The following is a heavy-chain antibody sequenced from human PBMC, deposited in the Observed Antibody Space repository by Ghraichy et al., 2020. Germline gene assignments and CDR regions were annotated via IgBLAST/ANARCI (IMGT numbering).Heavy chain of an antibody. CDR3: AKSGTSRWYFDL. D-gene: IGHD1-14*01. Sequence: SETLSLTCTVSGDSISATTLYWAWIRQAPGMRLEWIGNIYHTGTTYYNPSLKSRVTLSADTSKNQFSLKLNSVTAADTAVYFCAKSGTSRWYFDLWGRGTPVTVSS. CDR2: IYHTGTT. CDR1: GDSISATTLY. V-gene: IGHV4-39*01. J-gene: IGHJ2*01.